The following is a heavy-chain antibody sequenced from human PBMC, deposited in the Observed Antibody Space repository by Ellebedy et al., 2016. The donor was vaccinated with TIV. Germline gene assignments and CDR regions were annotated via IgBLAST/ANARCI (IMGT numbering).Heavy chain of an antibody. D-gene: IGHD5-24*01. Sequence: GESLKIPCAASGFTFNNYNMIWVRQAPGKGLEWISYISSDAITTDYADSVKGRFTISRDNAKASVYLQMNSLRAEDTAVYYCARDMGRWLQFLAYWGQGTLVTVSS. CDR2: ISSDAITT. CDR1: GFTFNNYN. V-gene: IGHV3-48*03. J-gene: IGHJ4*02. CDR3: ARDMGRWLQFLAY.